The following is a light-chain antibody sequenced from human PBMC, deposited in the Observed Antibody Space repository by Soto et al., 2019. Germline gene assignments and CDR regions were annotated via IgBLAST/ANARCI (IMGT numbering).Light chain of an antibody. Sequence: MTQSPGTLSVARVDRGTLSWRAGQSVSRHLAWYQQRPGQARSVLFEGAPTRATDFPARFSGSGSGTKFTLNITTVKSEDFAGSCCRRYNCWSPWTFGQGTKVDIK. CDR1: QSVSRH. V-gene: IGKV3-15*01. J-gene: IGKJ1*01. CDR3: RRYNCWSPWT. CDR2: GAP.